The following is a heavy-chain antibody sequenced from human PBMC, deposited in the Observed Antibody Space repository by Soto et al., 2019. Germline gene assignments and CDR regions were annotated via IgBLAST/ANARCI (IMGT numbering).Heavy chain of an antibody. CDR1: GGTFSSYA. CDR3: ARDSGYYGSGSYYTYWDFDL. J-gene: IGHJ2*01. V-gene: IGHV1-69*12. CDR2: IIPIFGTA. Sequence: QVQLVQSGAEVKKPGSSVKVSCKASGGTFSSYAISWVRQAPGQGLEWMGGIIPIFGTANYAQKFQGRVTITADESTSTAYMELSSLRSEDTAVYYCARDSGYYGSGSYYTYWDFDLWGRGTLVTVSS. D-gene: IGHD3-10*01.